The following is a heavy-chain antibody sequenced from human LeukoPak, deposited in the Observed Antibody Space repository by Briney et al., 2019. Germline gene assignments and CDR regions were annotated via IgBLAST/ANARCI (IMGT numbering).Heavy chain of an antibody. CDR2: IGTAGDT. D-gene: IGHD6-19*01. J-gene: IGHJ3*02. CDR3: ARDREQWLVSSAFDI. CDR1: GFTFSRYD. Sequence: GGSLRLSCVASGFTFSRYDMHWVRQGTRKGLEWVSAIGTAGDTYYPGSVKGRFTISRDNAKNLLYLQMNSLRAEDTAVYSCARDREQWLVSSAFDIWGQGTMVTVSS. V-gene: IGHV3-13*01.